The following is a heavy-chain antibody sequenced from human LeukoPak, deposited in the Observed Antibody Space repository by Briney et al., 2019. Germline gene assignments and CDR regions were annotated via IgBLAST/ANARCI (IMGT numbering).Heavy chain of an antibody. CDR2: IYYTGST. Sequence: KPSETLSLTCTVSGGSISGYYWSWIRQSPGKGLESLGYIYYTGSTNYNPSLKSRVTMSVDTSNNQFSLRLSSVTAADTAVYYCASPGYYDRSDFDYWGQGTLVTVSS. D-gene: IGHD3-22*01. CDR1: GGSISGYY. J-gene: IGHJ4*02. CDR3: ASPGYYDRSDFDY. V-gene: IGHV4-59*01.